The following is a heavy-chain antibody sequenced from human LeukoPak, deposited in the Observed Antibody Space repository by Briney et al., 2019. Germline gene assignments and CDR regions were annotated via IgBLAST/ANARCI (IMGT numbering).Heavy chain of an antibody. CDR1: GFTFSGYG. Sequence: GGSLRLSCAASGFTFSGYGMHWVRQAPGKGLEWVAVIWYDGSNKYYADSVKGRFTISRDNSKNTLYLQMNSLRADDTAVYYCARAIPSRGGNWFDPWGQGTLVTVSS. D-gene: IGHD3-10*01. J-gene: IGHJ5*02. V-gene: IGHV3-33*01. CDR3: ARAIPSRGGNWFDP. CDR2: IWYDGSNK.